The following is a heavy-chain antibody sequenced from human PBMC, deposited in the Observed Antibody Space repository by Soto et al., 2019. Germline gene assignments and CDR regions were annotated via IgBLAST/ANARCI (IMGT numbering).Heavy chain of an antibody. CDR1: GGTLNSYP. J-gene: IGHJ4*02. Sequence: QVQLVQSGAEVKKPGSSVKVSCKASGGTLNSYPINWVRQAPGHGPEWLGRIIPVLGVANYAQTFQGRVTLTADKSTSTVYMDLTSLRSEDTAVYYCARSSVAAAGTLGNWGPGTLVTVSS. D-gene: IGHD6-13*01. CDR3: ARSSVAAAGTLGN. CDR2: IIPVLGVA. V-gene: IGHV1-69*02.